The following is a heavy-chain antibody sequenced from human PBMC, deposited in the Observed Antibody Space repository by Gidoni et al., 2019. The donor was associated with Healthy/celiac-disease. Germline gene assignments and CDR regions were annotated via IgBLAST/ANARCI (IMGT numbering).Heavy chain of an antibody. CDR2: LNPSGGST. CDR1: GYTFTSSY. J-gene: IGHJ3*02. V-gene: IGHV1-46*01. CDR3: ARVGIAAAGTGVYAFDI. D-gene: IGHD6-13*01. Sequence: QVQLVQSGAEVKKPGASVKVSCKASGYTFTSSYMHWVRQAPGQGLEWMGILNPSGGSTSYAQKFQGRVTMTRDTSTSTVYMELSSLRSEDTAVYYCARVGIAAAGTGVYAFDIWGQGTMVTVSS.